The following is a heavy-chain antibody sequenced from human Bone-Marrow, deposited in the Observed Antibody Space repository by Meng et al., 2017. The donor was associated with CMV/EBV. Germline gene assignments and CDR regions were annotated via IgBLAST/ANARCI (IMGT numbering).Heavy chain of an antibody. CDR3: VSSGSYQDAFDI. CDR1: GYTLTSYY. D-gene: IGHD1-26*01. Sequence: ASVKVSCKASGYTLTSYYMHWVRQAPGQGLEWMGIINPSDGSTNYAQKFQDRVTLTRDTSTSTVYMDLSSLRSEDTAVYYCVSSGSYQDAFDIWGQGTMVTVSS. V-gene: IGHV1-46*01. CDR2: INPSDGST. J-gene: IGHJ3*02.